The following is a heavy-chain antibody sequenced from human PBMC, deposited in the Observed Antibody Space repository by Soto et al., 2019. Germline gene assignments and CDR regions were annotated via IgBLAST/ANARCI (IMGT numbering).Heavy chain of an antibody. CDR2: IYPGDSDT. CDR3: ARTQYSGSYYYYYGMDV. J-gene: IGHJ6*02. V-gene: IGHV5-51*01. Sequence: PGESLKISCKGSGYSFTSYWIGWVRQMPGKGLEWMGIIYPGDSDTRYSPSFQGQVTISADKSISTAYLQWSSLKASDTAMYYCARTQYSGSYYYYYGMDVWRQGTTVTVSS. CDR1: GYSFTSYW. D-gene: IGHD1-26*01.